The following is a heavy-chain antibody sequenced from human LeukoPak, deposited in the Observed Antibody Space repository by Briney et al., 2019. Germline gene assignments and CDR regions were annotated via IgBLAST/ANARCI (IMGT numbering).Heavy chain of an antibody. Sequence: PGGSLRLSCAASGFTFSNYWMTWVRQAPGKGLEWAANIKQGGSEKYYVDSVKGRFTVSRDNAKDSLYLQMNSLRAEDTAVYYCAREGRESQGFDYWGQGTLVTVSS. V-gene: IGHV3-7*05. CDR2: IKQGGSEK. J-gene: IGHJ4*02. D-gene: IGHD3-10*01. CDR3: AREGRESQGFDY. CDR1: GFTFSNYW.